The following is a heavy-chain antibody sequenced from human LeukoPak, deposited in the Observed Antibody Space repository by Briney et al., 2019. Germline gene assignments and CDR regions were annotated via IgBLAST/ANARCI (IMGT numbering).Heavy chain of an antibody. Sequence: GGSLRLSCAASGFNFNSYAMHWVRQAPGKGLEWVALISYDGSSKYYADSVKGRFTISRDSSKNTVDLQINSLRAEDTALYFCARGMLQYSESSTASFDYWGQGTLVTVSS. J-gene: IGHJ4*02. CDR2: ISYDGSSK. V-gene: IGHV3-30*04. CDR1: GFNFNSYA. D-gene: IGHD3-9*01. CDR3: ARGMLQYSESSTASFDY.